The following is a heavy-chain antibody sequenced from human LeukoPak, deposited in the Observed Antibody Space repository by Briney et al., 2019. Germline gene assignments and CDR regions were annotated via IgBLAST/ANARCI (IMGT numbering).Heavy chain of an antibody. CDR1: GFPSSSNG. D-gene: IGHD3-10*01. J-gene: IGHJ5*02. Sequence: GGSLSLSWAASGFPSSSNGMNWVGQAPGKGLEWVSSISSSSSYIYYADSVKGRFTISRDNAKNSLYLQMNSLRAEDTAVYYCARGLLWFGELLNWFDPWGQGTLVTVSS. CDR3: ARGLLWFGELLNWFDP. CDR2: ISSSSSYI. V-gene: IGHV3-21*01.